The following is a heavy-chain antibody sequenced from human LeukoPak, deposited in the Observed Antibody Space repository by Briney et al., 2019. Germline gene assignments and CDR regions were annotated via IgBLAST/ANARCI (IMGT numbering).Heavy chain of an antibody. J-gene: IGHJ5*02. V-gene: IGHV4-31*03. D-gene: IGHD3-3*01. CDR2: IYYSGST. Sequence: NASETLSLTCTVSGGSISSGGYYWSWIRQHPGKGLEWIGYIYYSGSTYYNPPLKSRVTMSVDTSKNQFSLKLSSVTAADTAVYYCARQGDFWSGYYHNPWFDPWGQGTLVTVSS. CDR1: GGSISSGGYY. CDR3: ARQGDFWSGYYHNPWFDP.